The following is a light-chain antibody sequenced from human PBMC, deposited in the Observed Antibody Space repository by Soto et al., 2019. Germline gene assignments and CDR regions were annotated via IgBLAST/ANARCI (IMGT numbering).Light chain of an antibody. CDR3: QQYGSSPRT. J-gene: IGKJ2*01. CDR2: GAS. V-gene: IGKV3-20*01. CDR1: QSVRSSF. Sequence: EIVLTQSPGTLSLSPGERATLSCRASQSVRSSFLAWYQQKPGQAPRLLIYGASSGATGIPDRFSGSGSGTDFTLTISRLEPEDFAVYSCQQYGSSPRTFGQGTKLEIK.